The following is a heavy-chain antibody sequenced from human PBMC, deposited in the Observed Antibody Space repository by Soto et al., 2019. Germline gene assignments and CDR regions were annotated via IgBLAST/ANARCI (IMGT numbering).Heavy chain of an antibody. CDR1: GGSFSGYY. CDR2: INHSGST. V-gene: IGHV4-34*01. J-gene: IGHJ4*02. CDR3: ARASRIQTASYFDY. Sequence: SETLSLTCAVYGGSFSGYYWSWIRQPPGKGLEWIGEINHSGSTNYNPSLKSRVTISVDTSKNQFSLKLSSVTAADTAVYYCARASRIQTASYFDYWGQGTLVTVSS.